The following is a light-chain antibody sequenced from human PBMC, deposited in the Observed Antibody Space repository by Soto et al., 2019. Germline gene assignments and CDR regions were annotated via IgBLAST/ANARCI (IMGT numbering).Light chain of an antibody. CDR1: QSISTY. J-gene: IGKJ5*01. CDR2: GAS. V-gene: IGKV1-39*01. Sequence: DIQMTRSPSSLSASIGDRVTITCRASQSISTYLNWYQHKPGKAPKLLVYGASTLQSGVPSRFSGSGSGTDFTLTISSLQPEDFATYYCQQSYSAPPITFGQGTRLEI. CDR3: QQSYSAPPIT.